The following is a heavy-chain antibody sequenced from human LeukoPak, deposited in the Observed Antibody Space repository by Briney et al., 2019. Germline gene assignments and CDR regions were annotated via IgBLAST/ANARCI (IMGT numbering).Heavy chain of an antibody. J-gene: IGHJ4*02. CDR1: GGSISSYY. D-gene: IGHD2-15*01. V-gene: IGHV4-4*07. Sequence: SETLSLTCTVSGGSISSYYWSWLRQPAGKGLEGIGRIYTSGSTNYNACLRSRGAMSVDKTKNQLSLTQSSVTAADTAVYYCARDGGCSGGSCYEDYFDYWGQGTLVTVSS. CDR3: ARDGGCSGGSCYEDYFDY. CDR2: IYTSGST.